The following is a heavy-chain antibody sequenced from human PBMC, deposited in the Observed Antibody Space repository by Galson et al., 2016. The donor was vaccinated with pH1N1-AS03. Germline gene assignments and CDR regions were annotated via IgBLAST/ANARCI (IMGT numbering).Heavy chain of an antibody. CDR2: IDSDDDK. Sequence: PALVKPPQTLTLTCSFSGFSLTSPGVCVTWVRQPPGKALEWLATIDSDDDKYYTTSLKTRLTISKDTSKNQVVLTMTNMDPVDTATYYCVRVWGAAAGYFDYWGPGNLVVVSS. J-gene: IGHJ4*02. CDR3: VRVWGAAAGYFDY. CDR1: GFSLTSPGVC. D-gene: IGHD6-13*01. V-gene: IGHV2-70*20.